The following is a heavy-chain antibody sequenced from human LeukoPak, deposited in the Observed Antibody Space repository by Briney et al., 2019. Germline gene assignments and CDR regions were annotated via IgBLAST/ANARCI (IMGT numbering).Heavy chain of an antibody. V-gene: IGHV4-34*01. Sequence: PSETLSLTCAVYGGSFSGYYWSWIRQPPGKGLEWIGEINHSGSTNYNPALKSRVTISLDTSKNQFSLKLSSVTAADTAVYYCARQYYYDSSGYLTLDYWGQGTLVTVSS. CDR1: GGSFSGYY. CDR2: INHSGST. CDR3: ARQYYYDSSGYLTLDY. D-gene: IGHD3-22*01. J-gene: IGHJ4*02.